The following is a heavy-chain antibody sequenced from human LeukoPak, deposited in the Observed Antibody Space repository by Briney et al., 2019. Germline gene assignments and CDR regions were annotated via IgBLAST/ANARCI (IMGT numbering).Heavy chain of an antibody. D-gene: IGHD3-22*01. Sequence: GGSLRLSCAASGFTFSSYAMTWVRQAPGKGLEWVSTISGSGGNTYYADSVKGRFTISRDNSKNTLYLQMNSLRAEDTAVYYCAKSRGYYYDSSGYPNFFHYWGPGNLVTVSS. CDR2: ISGSGGNT. V-gene: IGHV3-23*01. CDR3: AKSRGYYYDSSGYPNFFHY. J-gene: IGHJ4*02. CDR1: GFTFSSYA.